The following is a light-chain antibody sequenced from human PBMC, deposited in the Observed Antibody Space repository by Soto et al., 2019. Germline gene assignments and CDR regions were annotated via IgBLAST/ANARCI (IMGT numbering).Light chain of an antibody. J-gene: IGKJ1*01. CDR2: GAS. V-gene: IGKV3-15*01. Sequence: EIVMTQSPATLSVSPGEGATLSCRASQSVSSNLAWYQQKPVQAPRLLIYGASARATGIPARFSGSGSGTEFTLAISSLQSEDFAVYYGQQYSNWWTFGQGTKVYIK. CDR1: QSVSSN. CDR3: QQYSNWWT.